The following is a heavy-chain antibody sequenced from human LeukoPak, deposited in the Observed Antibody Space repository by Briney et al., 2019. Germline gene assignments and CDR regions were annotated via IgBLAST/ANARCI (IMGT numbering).Heavy chain of an antibody. V-gene: IGHV4-34*01. Sequence: SETLSLTCAVYGGSISHYYWIWIRQSPGKGLECIGEINHSGSTNYNPSLKSRVTISVDTSKNQFSLKLRSVTAADTAVYYCARVVQSTDSSGFYLPEYFQHWGQGTLVTVSS. CDR2: INHSGST. CDR3: ARVVQSTDSSGFYLPEYFQH. J-gene: IGHJ1*01. D-gene: IGHD6-19*01. CDR1: GGSISHYY.